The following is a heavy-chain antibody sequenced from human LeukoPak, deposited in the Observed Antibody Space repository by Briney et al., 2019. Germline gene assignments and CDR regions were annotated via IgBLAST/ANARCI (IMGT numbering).Heavy chain of an antibody. Sequence: ETLSLTCTVSGGSISNYYWSWIRQAPGKGLEWVSAIRGNGGTTDYVDSVRGRFIISRDNSRNTLYLQMNSLRAEDTAVYYCAKSITAAGTYAFDIWGQGTVVTVSS. J-gene: IGHJ3*02. CDR1: GGSISNYY. CDR3: AKSITAAGTYAFDI. D-gene: IGHD6-13*01. CDR2: IRGNGGTT. V-gene: IGHV3-23*01.